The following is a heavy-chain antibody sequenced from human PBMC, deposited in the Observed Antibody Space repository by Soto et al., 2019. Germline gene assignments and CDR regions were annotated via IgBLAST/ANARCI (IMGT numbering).Heavy chain of an antibody. CDR2: INHSGST. CDR3: ARDTAARWYYYYYMDV. Sequence: SETLSLTCAVYGGSFSGYYWSWIRQPPGKGLEWIGEINHSGSTNYNPSLKSRVTISVDTSKNQFSLKLSSVTPEDTAVYYCARDTAARWYYYYYMDVWGKGTTVTVSS. D-gene: IGHD5-18*01. V-gene: IGHV4-34*01. CDR1: GGSFSGYY. J-gene: IGHJ6*03.